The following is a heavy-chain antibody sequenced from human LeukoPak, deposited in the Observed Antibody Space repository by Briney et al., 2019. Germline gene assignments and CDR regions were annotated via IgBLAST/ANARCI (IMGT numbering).Heavy chain of an antibody. V-gene: IGHV3-23*01. CDR2: ISGSGGST. J-gene: IGHJ5*02. D-gene: IGHD2-2*01. Sequence: GGSLRLSXAASGFTFSSYAMSWVRQAPGKGLEWVSAISGSGGSTYYADSVKGRFTISRDNSKNTLYLQMNSLRAEDTAVYYCAKSPSIVVVPAANFGGWFDPWGQGTLVTVSS. CDR3: AKSPSIVVVPAANFGGWFDP. CDR1: GFTFSSYA.